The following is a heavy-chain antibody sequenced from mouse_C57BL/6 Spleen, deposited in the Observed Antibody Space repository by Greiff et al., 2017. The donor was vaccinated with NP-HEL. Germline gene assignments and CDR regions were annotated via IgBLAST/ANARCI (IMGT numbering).Heavy chain of an antibody. CDR1: GYAFSSSW. V-gene: IGHV1-82*01. CDR3: ARSQLRYFDY. D-gene: IGHD3-2*02. J-gene: IGHJ2*01. Sequence: VQLQQSGPELVKPGASVKISCKASGYAFSSSWMNWVKQRPGKGLEWIGRIYPGDGDTNYNGKFKGKATLTADKSSSTAYMQLSSLTSEDSAVYFCARSQLRYFDYWGQGTTLTVSS. CDR2: IYPGDGDT.